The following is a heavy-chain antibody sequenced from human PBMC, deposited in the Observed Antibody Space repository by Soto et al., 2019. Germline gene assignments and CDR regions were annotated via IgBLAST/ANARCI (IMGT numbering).Heavy chain of an antibody. CDR2: IYYSGST. D-gene: IGHD7-27*01. Sequence: SETLSLTCTVSGGSISSGGYYWSWIRQHPGKGLEWIGYIYYSGSTYYNPSLKSRVTISVDTSKNQFSLKLSSVTAADTAVYYCARVSVGLGITPYYFDYWGQGTLVTVSS. J-gene: IGHJ4*02. CDR1: GGSISSGGYY. V-gene: IGHV4-31*03. CDR3: ARVSVGLGITPYYFDY.